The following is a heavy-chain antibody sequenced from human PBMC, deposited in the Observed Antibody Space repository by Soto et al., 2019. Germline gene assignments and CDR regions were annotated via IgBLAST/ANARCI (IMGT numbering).Heavy chain of an antibody. V-gene: IGHV3-11*05. Sequence: QVQLVESGGGLVQPGGSLRLSCAASGFTFSDYYMSWIRQAPGKGLEWVSYISSSSSYTNYADSVKGRFTISRDNAKNSLYLQMNSLRAEDTAVYYCARDDYGDYRNAFDIWGQGTMVTVSS. CDR3: ARDDYGDYRNAFDI. D-gene: IGHD4-17*01. CDR1: GFTFSDYY. J-gene: IGHJ3*02. CDR2: ISSSSSYT.